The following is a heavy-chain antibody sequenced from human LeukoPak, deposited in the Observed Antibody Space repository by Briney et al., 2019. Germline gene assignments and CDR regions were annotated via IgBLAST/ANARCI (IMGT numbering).Heavy chain of an antibody. CDR1: GGSFSGYY. Sequence: SETLSLTCAVYGGSFSGYYWSWIRQPPGKGLEWIGEINHSGSTNYNPSLKSRVTMSVDTSKNQFSLRLSSVTAADTAVYYCARDVGGYNYGYSLDYWGRGTLVSVSS. CDR2: INHSGST. V-gene: IGHV4-34*10. CDR3: ARDVGGYNYGYSLDY. D-gene: IGHD5-18*01. J-gene: IGHJ4*02.